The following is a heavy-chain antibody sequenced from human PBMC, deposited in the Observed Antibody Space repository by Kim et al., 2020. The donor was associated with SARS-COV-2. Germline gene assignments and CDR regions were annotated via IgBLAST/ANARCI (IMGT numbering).Heavy chain of an antibody. CDR2: IKQDGSEK. CDR3: ARDVGEMATRANYFDY. J-gene: IGHJ4*02. Sequence: GGSLRLSCAASGFTFSSYWMSWVRQAPGKGLEWVASIKQDGSEKYYVDSVKGRFTISRDNAKNSLYLQINSLRAEDTAVYYCARDVGEMATRANYFDYWGQRTPVTVSS. V-gene: IGHV3-7*01. CDR1: GFTFSSYW. D-gene: IGHD5-12*01.